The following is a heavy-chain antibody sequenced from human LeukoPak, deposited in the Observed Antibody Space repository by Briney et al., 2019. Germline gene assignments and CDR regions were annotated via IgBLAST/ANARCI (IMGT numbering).Heavy chain of an antibody. D-gene: IGHD3-3*01. CDR2: ISGSGNTT. V-gene: IGHV3-23*01. CDR1: GFTFDSYA. Sequence: GGSLRLSCAASGFTFDSYAMSWVRQAPGKGLEWVSGISGSGNTTYYADSVKGRFTISRDNSKNTLYLQMNSLRAEDTAVYYCAKESRFWSGYYGDYWGQGTLVTVSS. CDR3: AKESRFWSGYYGDY. J-gene: IGHJ4*02.